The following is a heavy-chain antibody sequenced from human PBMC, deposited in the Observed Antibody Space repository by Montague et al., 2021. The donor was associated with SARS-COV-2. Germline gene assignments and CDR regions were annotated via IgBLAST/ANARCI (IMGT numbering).Heavy chain of an antibody. D-gene: IGHD3-22*01. V-gene: IGHV3-21*01. Sequence: SLRLSCVASVFTFRSYTMNWVRQAPGKGLEWVSCISSSSSYIYYPDSVKGRFPIFRDNAKSPLFLQMNSLRAEDTAVYYCARDGWAHYYDSSGYEGNFDIWGQGTMVTVSS. CDR2: ISSSSSYI. J-gene: IGHJ3*02. CDR1: VFTFRSYT. CDR3: ARDGWAHYYDSSGYEGNFDI.